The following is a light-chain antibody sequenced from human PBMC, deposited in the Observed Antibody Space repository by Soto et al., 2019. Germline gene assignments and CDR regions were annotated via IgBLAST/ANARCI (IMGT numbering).Light chain of an antibody. CDR3: SSYVSYSTFVV. CDR1: SRDVGGYNY. Sequence: QSVLTQPASVSGSPGQSITISCTGTSRDVGGYNYVSWHQQHPGKAPKVIITEVSNRPSGVSDRFSGSKSGNTASLTISGLQAEDEADYYCSSYVSYSTFVVFGGGTQLTVL. CDR2: EVS. J-gene: IGLJ2*01. V-gene: IGLV2-14*01.